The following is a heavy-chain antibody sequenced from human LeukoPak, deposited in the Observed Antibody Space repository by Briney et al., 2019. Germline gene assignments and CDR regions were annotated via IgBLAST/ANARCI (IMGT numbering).Heavy chain of an antibody. CDR2: IDTTSTTM. CDR3: AKVTTVFDY. D-gene: IGHD4-17*01. J-gene: IGHJ4*02. V-gene: IGHV3-48*01. Sequence: QPGGSLRLSCAASGFTFDTYTMNWVRQAPGTGLEWVSYIDTTSTTMYYADSVKGRFTISRDNSKNTLYLQMNSLRAEDAAVYYCAKVTTVFDYWAREPWSPSPQ. CDR1: GFTFDTYT.